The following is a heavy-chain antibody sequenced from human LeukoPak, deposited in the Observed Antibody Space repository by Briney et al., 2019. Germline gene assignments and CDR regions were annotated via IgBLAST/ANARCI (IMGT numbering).Heavy chain of an antibody. CDR2: TYYRSKWYN. V-gene: IGHV6-1*01. D-gene: IGHD5-24*01. J-gene: IGHJ6*02. CDR1: GDSFSSNRAA. Sequence: QTLSLTCAISGDSFSSNRAAWNWIRQSPSRGLEWLGRTYYRSKWYNDYAVSVKGRINISPDTSKNQFSLQLNSVTPEDTAVYYCARERWLQVGSNYYGLGVWGQGTTVTVSS. CDR3: ARERWLQVGSNYYGLGV.